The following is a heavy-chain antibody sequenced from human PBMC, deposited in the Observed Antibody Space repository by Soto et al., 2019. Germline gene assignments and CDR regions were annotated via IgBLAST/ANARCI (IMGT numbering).Heavy chain of an antibody. CDR1: SGSINTVNYY. Sequence: PSETLSLTCAVSSGSINTVNYYWNWVRQPPGKGLEWIGLIFANGHTDYNPSLKSRVTMSVDASKNQFSLRLTSMTAADTAVYYCVASLAASGLNWLDPWGRGTLVTVSS. J-gene: IGHJ5*02. V-gene: IGHV4-61*02. D-gene: IGHD6-13*01. CDR3: VASLAASGLNWLDP. CDR2: IFANGHT.